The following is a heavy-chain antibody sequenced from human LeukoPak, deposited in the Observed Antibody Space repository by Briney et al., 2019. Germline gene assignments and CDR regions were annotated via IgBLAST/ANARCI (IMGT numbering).Heavy chain of an antibody. J-gene: IGHJ4*02. CDR3: ARVDYSSGWTPGSVGYYFDY. CDR1: GGSISSYY. V-gene: IGHV4-59*01. Sequence: PSETLSLTCTVSGGSISSYYWSWIRQPPGKGLEWIGYIYYSGSTNYNPSLKSRVTISVDTSKNQFSLKLSSVTAADTAVYYCARVDYSSGWTPGSVGYYFDYWGQGTLVTVSS. CDR2: IYYSGST. D-gene: IGHD6-19*01.